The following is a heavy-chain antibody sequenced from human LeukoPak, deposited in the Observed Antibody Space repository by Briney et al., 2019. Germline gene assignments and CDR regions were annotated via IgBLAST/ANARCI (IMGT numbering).Heavy chain of an antibody. Sequence: ASVKVSCKASGYTFTSYDINWVRQATGQGLEWMGWIDPNSGGTNYAQKFQGRVTMTRDTSISTAYMELSRLRSDDTAVYYCARDGSCSGGSCYSPLSRYFDLWGRGTLVTVSS. CDR1: GYTFTSYD. CDR2: IDPNSGGT. D-gene: IGHD2-15*01. CDR3: ARDGSCSGGSCYSPLSRYFDL. V-gene: IGHV1-2*02. J-gene: IGHJ2*01.